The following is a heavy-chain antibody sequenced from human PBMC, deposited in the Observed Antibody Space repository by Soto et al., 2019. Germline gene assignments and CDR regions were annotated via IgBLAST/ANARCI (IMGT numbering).Heavy chain of an antibody. CDR1: EFTLCRFA. V-gene: IGHV3-64*04. CDR2: ISSNGGST. CDR3: ARLEVAGTVRWFDP. J-gene: IGHJ5*02. D-gene: IGHD6-19*01. Sequence: PGGSLRLSCSASEFTLCRFAMHWVRQAPGKGLEYVSAISSNGGSTYYADSVKGRFLISRDNSKNTLFLQMNSLRADDTAVYYCARLEVAGTVRWFDPWGQGTLVTVSS.